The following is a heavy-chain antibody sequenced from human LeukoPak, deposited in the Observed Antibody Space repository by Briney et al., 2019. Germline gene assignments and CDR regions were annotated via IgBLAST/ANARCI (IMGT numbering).Heavy chain of an antibody. J-gene: IGHJ4*02. CDR1: GGSFSGYY. CDR2: IDHSGST. V-gene: IGHV4-34*01. D-gene: IGHD1-26*01. Sequence: SETLSLTCAVYGGSFSGYYWSWLRQPPGKGLERIGEIDHSGSTNYNPSLKSRVTISVDTSKNQFSLKLSSVTAADTAVYYCARGLGYSGSYYCDYWGQGTLVTVSS. CDR3: ARGLGYSGSYYCDY.